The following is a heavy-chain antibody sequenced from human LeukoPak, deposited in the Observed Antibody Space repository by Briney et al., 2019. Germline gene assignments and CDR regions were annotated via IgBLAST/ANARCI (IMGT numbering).Heavy chain of an antibody. CDR3: ATRIIDSSGWSRRDY. CDR2: ISGSGGTT. V-gene: IGHV3-23*01. Sequence: GGSLRLSCAASGFTFSSYAMTWVRQAPGKGLEWLSAISGSGGTTYYADSVKGRFTISRDSSKSTLYLQMNSLRAEDTAVYYCATRIIDSSGWSRRDYWGQGTLVTVSS. J-gene: IGHJ4*02. CDR1: GFTFSSYA. D-gene: IGHD6-19*01.